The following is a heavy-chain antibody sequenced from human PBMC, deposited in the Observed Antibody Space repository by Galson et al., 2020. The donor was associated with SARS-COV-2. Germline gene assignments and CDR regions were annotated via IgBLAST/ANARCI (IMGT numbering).Heavy chain of an antibody. CDR3: ARDVGATTLGAVDI. D-gene: IGHD1-26*01. Sequence: SVKVSCKASGGTFSSYAISWVRQAPGQGLEWMGGIIPIFGTANYAQKFQGRVTITADKSTSTAYMELSSLRSEDTAVYYCARDVGATTLGAVDIWGQGTMVTVSS. V-gene: IGHV1-69*06. CDR1: GGTFSSYA. J-gene: IGHJ3*02. CDR2: IIPIFGTA.